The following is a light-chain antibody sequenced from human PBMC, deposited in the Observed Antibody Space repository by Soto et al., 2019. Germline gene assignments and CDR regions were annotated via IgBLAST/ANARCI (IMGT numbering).Light chain of an antibody. Sequence: PGEIATLSFISGQSVSSSYLAWYQQKPGQAPRLLIYGASSRATGIPDRFSGSGSGTEFTLTISSLQSEDYAIYYCQQYNDWTWTFGQGTKVDIK. V-gene: IGKV3D-15*01. CDR2: GAS. CDR1: QSVSSSY. J-gene: IGKJ1*01. CDR3: QQYNDWTWT.